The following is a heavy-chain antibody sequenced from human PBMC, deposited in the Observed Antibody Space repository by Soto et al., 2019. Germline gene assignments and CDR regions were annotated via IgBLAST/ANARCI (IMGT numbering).Heavy chain of an antibody. Sequence: SETLSLTCSVSGGSVRSGNHFWNWIRQPPGRRLEWLGYMYYTGVTNHNPSLKSRVSMSVDTSKNQFSLKLTSLTAADTAVYYCARGGEPLGYYGLDVWGQGITVTVSS. J-gene: IGHJ6*02. CDR3: ARGGEPLGYYGLDV. CDR2: MYYTGVT. V-gene: IGHV4-61*01. D-gene: IGHD3-10*01. CDR1: GGSVRSGNHF.